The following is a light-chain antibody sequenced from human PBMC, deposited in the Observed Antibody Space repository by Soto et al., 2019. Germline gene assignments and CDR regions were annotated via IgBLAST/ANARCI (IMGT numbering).Light chain of an antibody. J-gene: IGLJ2*01. CDR1: SSDVGSYNL. Sequence: QSALTQPASVSGSPGQSITISCTGTSSDVGSYNLVSWYQQHPGKAPKLMIYEGTKRPSGVSNRFSGSKSGNTASLTISGLQAEAEADYYGCSYAGSSTWDVVFGGGTKLTVL. V-gene: IGLV2-23*01. CDR2: EGT. CDR3: CSYAGSSTWDVV.